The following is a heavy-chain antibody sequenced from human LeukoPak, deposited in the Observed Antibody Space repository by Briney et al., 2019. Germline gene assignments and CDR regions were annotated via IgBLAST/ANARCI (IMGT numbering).Heavy chain of an antibody. CDR2: ISGSGGST. D-gene: IGHD2-15*01. Sequence: PGGSLRLSCAASGFTFSGYAMSWVRQAPGKGLEWVSAISGSGGSTYYADSVKGRFTISRDNSKNTLYLQMNSLRAEDTAVYYCAKVYCSGGSCYYDYWGQGTLVTVSS. CDR3: AKVYCSGGSCYYDY. J-gene: IGHJ4*02. V-gene: IGHV3-23*01. CDR1: GFTFSGYA.